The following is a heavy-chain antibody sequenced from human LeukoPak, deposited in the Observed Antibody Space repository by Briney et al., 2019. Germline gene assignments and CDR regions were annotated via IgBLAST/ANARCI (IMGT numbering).Heavy chain of an antibody. J-gene: IGHJ2*01. Sequence: SETLSLTCAVYGGAITTTRNCCNRMSQPQGKGLEWIGSIYYSGSTYYNPSLKSRVTISVDTSKNQFSLKLSSVTAADTAVYYCARQVAGSGWGVGGWYFDLWGRGTLVTVSS. CDR1: GGAITTTRNC. D-gene: IGHD6-19*01. CDR3: ARQVAGSGWGVGGWYFDL. V-gene: IGHV4-39*01. CDR2: IYYSGST.